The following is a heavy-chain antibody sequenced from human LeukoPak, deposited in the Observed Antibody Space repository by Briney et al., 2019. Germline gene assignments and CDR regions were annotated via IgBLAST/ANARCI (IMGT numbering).Heavy chain of an antibody. CDR2: ISSSSSYI. J-gene: IGHJ4*02. Sequence: GGSLRLSCAASGFTFSSYSMNWVRQAPGKGLEWVSSISSSSSYIYYADSVKGRFTISRDNAKNSLYLQMNSLRADDPAVYYCARVAEAAAFDYWGQGTMVTVSS. V-gene: IGHV3-21*01. CDR3: ARVAEAAAFDY. CDR1: GFTFSSYS. D-gene: IGHD6-13*01.